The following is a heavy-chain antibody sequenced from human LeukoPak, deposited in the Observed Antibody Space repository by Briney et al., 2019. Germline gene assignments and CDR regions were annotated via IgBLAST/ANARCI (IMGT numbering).Heavy chain of an antibody. CDR1: GFTFSSYA. D-gene: IGHD3-16*01. CDR3: ARDLDVWGIKMGPDY. V-gene: IGHV3-30-3*01. J-gene: IGHJ4*02. Sequence: GGSLRLSCAASGFTFSSYAMHWVRQAPGKGLEWVAVISYDGSNKYYADSVKGRFTISRDNSKNTLYLQMNSLRAGDTAVYYCARDLDVWGIKMGPDYWGQGTLVTVSS. CDR2: ISYDGSNK.